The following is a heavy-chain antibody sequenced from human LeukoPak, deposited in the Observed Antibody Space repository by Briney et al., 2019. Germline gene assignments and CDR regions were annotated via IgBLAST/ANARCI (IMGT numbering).Heavy chain of an antibody. CDR1: GGSISSGDYY. V-gene: IGHV4-30-4*01. D-gene: IGHD2-15*01. J-gene: IGHJ6*02. Sequence: SQTLSLTRTVSGGSISSGDYYWSWIRQPPGKGLEWIGYIYYSGSTYYNPSLKSRVTISVDTSKNQFSLKLSSVTAADTAVYYCARSRYCSGGSCYSPYYYYGMDVWGQGTTVTVSS. CDR3: ARSRYCSGGSCYSPYYYYGMDV. CDR2: IYYSGST.